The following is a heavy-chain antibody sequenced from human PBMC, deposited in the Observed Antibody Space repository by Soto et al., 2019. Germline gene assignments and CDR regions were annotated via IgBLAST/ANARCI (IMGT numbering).Heavy chain of an antibody. CDR3: AGGGSLYWYFDL. J-gene: IGHJ2*01. CDR2: INAGNGNT. V-gene: IGHV1-3*01. Sequence: ASVKVSCKASGYTFTNYAMHWVRQAPGQRLEWMGWINAGNGNTKYSQKFQGRVTITRDTSASTAYMELSSLRSEDTAVYYCAGGGSLYWYFDLWGRGILVTVSS. D-gene: IGHD1-26*01. CDR1: GYTFTNYA.